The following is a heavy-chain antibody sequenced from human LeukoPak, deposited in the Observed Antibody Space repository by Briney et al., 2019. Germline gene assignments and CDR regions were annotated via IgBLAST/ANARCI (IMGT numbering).Heavy chain of an antibody. D-gene: IGHD2-15*01. Sequence: PGGSLRLSCAASGFTFSSYGMHWVRQAPGKGLEWVAVISYDGSDRYHAESVKGRFTISRDNSKNTLYLQMNSLRAEDTAVYYCAKDGVVAPALALGYWGQGTLVTVSS. CDR1: GFTFSSYG. CDR3: AKDGVVAPALALGY. J-gene: IGHJ4*02. V-gene: IGHV3-30*18. CDR2: ISYDGSDR.